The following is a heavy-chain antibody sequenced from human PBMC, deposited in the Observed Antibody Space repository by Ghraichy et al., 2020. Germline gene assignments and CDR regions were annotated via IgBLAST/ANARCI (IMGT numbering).Heavy chain of an antibody. CDR2: IDWDDDK. V-gene: IGHV2-70*01. J-gene: IGHJ4*02. Sequence: SGPTLVKPTQTLTLTCTFSGFSLTTTGMCVTWIRQPPGKALEWLALIDWDDDKYYSTSLKTRLTISKDTSENQVVLTMTNMDPADTATYYCARIRVADGSGSSYYPFDYWGQGTLVTVSS. CDR1: GFSLTTTGMC. D-gene: IGHD3-10*01. CDR3: ARIRVADGSGSSYYPFDY.